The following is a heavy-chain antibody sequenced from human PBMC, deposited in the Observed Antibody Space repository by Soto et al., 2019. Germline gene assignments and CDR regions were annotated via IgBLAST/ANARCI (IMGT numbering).Heavy chain of an antibody. Sequence: SETLSLTCTVSGGSISSYYWSWIRQPPGKGLEWIGYIYYSGSTNYNPSLKSRVTISVDTSKNQFSLKLSSVTAADTAVYYCARVGGISYYYGSGNDGMDVWGQGTTVTVSS. CDR2: IYYSGST. CDR3: ARVGGISYYYGSGNDGMDV. V-gene: IGHV4-59*01. D-gene: IGHD3-10*01. CDR1: GGSISSYY. J-gene: IGHJ6*02.